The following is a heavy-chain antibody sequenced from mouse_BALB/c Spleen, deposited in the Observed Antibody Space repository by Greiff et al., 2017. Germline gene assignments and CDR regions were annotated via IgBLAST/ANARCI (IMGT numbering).Heavy chain of an antibody. CDR1: GYAFTNYL. CDR2: INPGSGGT. D-gene: IGHD2-10*02. Sequence: VQLQQSGAELVRPGTSVKVSCKASGYAFTNYLIEWVKQRPGQGLEWIGVINPGSGGTNYNEKFKGKATLTADKSSSTAYMQLSSLTSDDSAVYFCARSSYGNLYFDYWGQGTTLTVSS. V-gene: IGHV1-54*03. CDR3: ARSSYGNLYFDY. J-gene: IGHJ2*01.